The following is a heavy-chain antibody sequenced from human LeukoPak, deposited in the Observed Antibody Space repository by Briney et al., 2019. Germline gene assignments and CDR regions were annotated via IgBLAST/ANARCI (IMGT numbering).Heavy chain of an antibody. J-gene: IGHJ4*02. CDR3: AKGAFPTAMVTPYFDY. Sequence: GGSLRLSCVASGFTFSSYSMSWVRQAPGKGLEWVSSITSSSSYIYYADSVKGRFIISRDNSNSTLSLQMSSLRAEDTAVYYCAKGAFPTAMVTPYFDYWGQGALVTVSS. CDR1: GFTFSSYS. CDR2: ITSSSSYI. V-gene: IGHV3-21*04. D-gene: IGHD5-18*01.